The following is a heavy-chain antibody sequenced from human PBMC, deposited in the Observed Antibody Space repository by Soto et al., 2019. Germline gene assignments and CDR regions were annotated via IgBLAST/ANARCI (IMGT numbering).Heavy chain of an antibody. J-gene: IGHJ6*02. D-gene: IGHD2-2*01. V-gene: IGHV1-69*01. CDR3: ARSVSFRYQLLKRGMDV. CDR1: GGPFISYA. Sequence: SVKVSCKASGGPFISYAISWVRQSPGQGLEWMGGIIPIFATANYAQKFQGRVMVTVDESTSTAYMELSSLRSEDTAVYYCARSVSFRYQLLKRGMDVWGQGTTVTVSS. CDR2: IIPIFATA.